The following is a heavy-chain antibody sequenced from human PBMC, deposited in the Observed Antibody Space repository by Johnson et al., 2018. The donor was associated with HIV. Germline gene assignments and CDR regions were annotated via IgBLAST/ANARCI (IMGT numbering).Heavy chain of an antibody. CDR2: ISCDGSNQ. V-gene: IGHV3-30*04. D-gene: IGHD3-3*01. Sequence: QVQLVESGGGVVQPGRSLRLSCAASGFTFSSYAMHWVRQAPGKGLEWVAVISCDGSNQYYADSVKGRFTISRENCKNTVFLQMNSLRPEDTAMYYCAAYYDFWSGSYTSGFDIWGQGTMVTVSS. CDR1: GFTFSSYA. J-gene: IGHJ3*02. CDR3: AAYYDFWSGSYTSGFDI.